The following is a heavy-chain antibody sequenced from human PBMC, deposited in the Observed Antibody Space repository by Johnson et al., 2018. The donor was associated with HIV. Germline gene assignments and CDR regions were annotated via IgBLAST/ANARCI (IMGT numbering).Heavy chain of an antibody. J-gene: IGHJ3*02. CDR3: ARVLAYCGGDCSPGAFDI. CDR1: GFTFSRYW. Sequence: EQLVESGGGVVQPGGSLRLSCAASGFTFSRYWMSWVRQAPGKGLEWVANIKQDGSEKNYVDSVKGRFTISRDNAKNSLYLQMNSLRAEDTAVYYCARVLAYCGGDCSPGAFDIWGQGTMVTVSS. D-gene: IGHD2-21*02. CDR2: IKQDGSEK. V-gene: IGHV3-7*01.